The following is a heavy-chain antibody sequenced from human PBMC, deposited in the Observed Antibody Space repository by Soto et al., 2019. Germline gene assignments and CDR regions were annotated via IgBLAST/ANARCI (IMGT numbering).Heavy chain of an antibody. J-gene: IGHJ5*02. V-gene: IGHV3-64*01. CDR2: ISSNGGST. Sequence: GGSLRLSCAASGFTFSSYAMHWVRKAPGKGLEYVSAISSNGGSTYYAKSVKGRFTISRNNSKNTLYLQMGSLSAEDMAVYYCARGGYCSGGSCYRNWFDPWGQGTLVTVSS. CDR1: GFTFSSYA. D-gene: IGHD2-15*01. CDR3: ARGGYCSGGSCYRNWFDP.